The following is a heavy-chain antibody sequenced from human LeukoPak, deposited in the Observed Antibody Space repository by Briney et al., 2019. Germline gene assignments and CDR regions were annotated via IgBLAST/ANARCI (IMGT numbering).Heavy chain of an antibody. Sequence: PSETLSLTCAVYGGSFSGYYWSWIRQPPGKGLEWIGEINHSGSTNYNPSLKSRVTISVDTSKNQFSLKLSSVTAADTAVYYCARVIAVAGVSLSGFDYWGQGTLVTVSS. D-gene: IGHD6-19*01. CDR1: GGSFSGYY. V-gene: IGHV4-34*01. CDR3: ARVIAVAGVSLSGFDY. J-gene: IGHJ4*02. CDR2: INHSGST.